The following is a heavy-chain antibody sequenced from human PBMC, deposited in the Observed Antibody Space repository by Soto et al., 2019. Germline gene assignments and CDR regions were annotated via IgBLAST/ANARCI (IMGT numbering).Heavy chain of an antibody. CDR3: TRDLNHDTGP. J-gene: IGHJ5*02. Sequence: EVQLVESGGGLVQPGGSLRLSCAASGFTFSGYWMTWVRQAPGKGVEGVANISPDGSEEYYVDSVKGRFTISRDNAKNSVYLQMNSLRGEDTALYYCTRDLNHDTGPWGQGTQVTVSS. V-gene: IGHV3-7*04. CDR1: GFTFSGYW. D-gene: IGHD2-8*02. CDR2: ISPDGSEE.